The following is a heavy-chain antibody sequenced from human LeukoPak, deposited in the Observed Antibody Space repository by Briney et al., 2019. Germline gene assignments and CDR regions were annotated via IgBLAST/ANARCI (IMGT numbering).Heavy chain of an antibody. V-gene: IGHV3-21*01. D-gene: IGHD6-19*01. CDR1: GFTFSSYS. CDR2: ISSSSSYI. CDR3: ARGLGIDYYYYMDV. J-gene: IGHJ6*03. Sequence: GGSLRLSCAASGFTFSSYSMNWVRQAPGKGLEWVSSISSSSSYIYYADSVKGRFTISIDNAKNSLYLQMNSLRAEDTAVYYCARGLGIDYYYYMDVWGKGTTVTVSS.